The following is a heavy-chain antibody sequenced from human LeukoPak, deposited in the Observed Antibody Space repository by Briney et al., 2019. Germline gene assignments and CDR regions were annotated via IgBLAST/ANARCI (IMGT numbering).Heavy chain of an antibody. CDR3: ARKSYGLEIDY. CDR2: IYYSGST. J-gene: IGHJ4*02. Sequence: SQTLSLTCTVSGGSISSSSYYWGWIRQPPGKGVEWIGSIYYSGSTYYNPSLKSRVTISVDTSKNQFSLKLSSVTAADTAVYYCARKSYGLEIDYWGQGTLVTVSS. CDR1: GGSISSSSYY. V-gene: IGHV4-39*01. D-gene: IGHD5-18*01.